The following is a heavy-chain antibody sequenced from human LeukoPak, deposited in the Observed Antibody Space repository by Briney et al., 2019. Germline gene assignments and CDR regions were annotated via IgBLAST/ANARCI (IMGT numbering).Heavy chain of an antibody. V-gene: IGHV1-46*01. J-gene: IGHJ6*02. Sequence: ASVKVSCKASGYTFTSYYMHWVRQAPGQGLEWMGIIHPSDGGTTYAQRFQGRVTVTRDTSTTTVSMELSSLTSEDTAVYYCARSQRGYSYGYYYYYGMDVWGQGTTVTVSS. D-gene: IGHD5-18*01. CDR1: GYTFTSYY. CDR2: IHPSDGGT. CDR3: ARSQRGYSYGYYYYYGMDV.